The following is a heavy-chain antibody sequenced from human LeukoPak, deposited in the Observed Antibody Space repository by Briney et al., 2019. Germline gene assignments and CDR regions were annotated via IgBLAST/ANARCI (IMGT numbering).Heavy chain of an antibody. CDR1: GGSISTYY. CDR2: IYYSGSI. D-gene: IGHD5-18*01. Sequence: SETLSLTCTVSGGSISTYYWSWIRQPPGKGLEWIGYIYYSGSINYNPSLKSRVTISVDTSKHQFSLKLSSVTAADTAVYYCARSRGYSYGTTFLDYWGPGTLVTVSS. J-gene: IGHJ4*02. V-gene: IGHV4-59*08. CDR3: ARSRGYSYGTTFLDY.